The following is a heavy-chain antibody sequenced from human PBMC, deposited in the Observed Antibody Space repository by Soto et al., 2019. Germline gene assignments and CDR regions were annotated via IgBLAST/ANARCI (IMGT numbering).Heavy chain of an antibody. D-gene: IGHD2-15*01. Sequence: PETLSLTSTVSGDSMSSNYWSGSRQPPGKGLEWIGYVSNSGTTHYNPSLKSRVTISVDTSKPQFSLKLTSVTAADTAVYYCAAPGRRETGNHKEWFGLWGQGTLVTVSS. CDR2: VSNSGTT. V-gene: IGHV4-59*01. CDR3: AAPGRRETGNHKEWFGL. CDR1: GDSMSSNY. J-gene: IGHJ5*02.